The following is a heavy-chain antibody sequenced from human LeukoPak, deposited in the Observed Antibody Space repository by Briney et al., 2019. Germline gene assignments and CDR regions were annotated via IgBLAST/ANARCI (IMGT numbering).Heavy chain of an antibody. J-gene: IGHJ4*02. CDR2: INPNSGGT. D-gene: IGHD6-6*01. CDR3: ARVGLYSSSSAYFFDY. CDR1: GYTFTGYY. V-gene: IGHV1-2*02. Sequence: EASVKVSCKASGYTFTGYYIHWVRQAPGQGLEWMGWINPNSGGTNYAQKFQGRVTMTRDTSISTAYMELTRLRSDDTAVYYCARVGLYSSSSAYFFDYWGQGTLVTVSS.